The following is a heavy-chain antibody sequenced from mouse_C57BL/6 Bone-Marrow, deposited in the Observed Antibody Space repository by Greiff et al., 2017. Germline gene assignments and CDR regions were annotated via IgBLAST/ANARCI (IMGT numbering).Heavy chain of an antibody. D-gene: IGHD2-3*01. V-gene: IGHV1-50*01. J-gene: IGHJ1*03. CDR1: GYTFTSYW. Sequence: VQLQQPGAELVKPGASVKLSCKASGYTFTSYWMQWVKQRPGQGLEWIGELDPSDSYTNYKQKFKGKATLTVDTSSSTAYMQLSSLTSEDSAVFYCARWRDGYSYWYFDVGGTGTTVTVSS. CDR2: LDPSDSYT. CDR3: ARWRDGYSYWYFDV.